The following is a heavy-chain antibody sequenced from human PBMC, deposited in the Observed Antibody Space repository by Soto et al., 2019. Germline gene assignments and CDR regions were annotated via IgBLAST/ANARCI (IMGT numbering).Heavy chain of an antibody. V-gene: IGHV1-8*01. Sequence: QVQLVQSGAEVKKPGASVKVSCKASGYTFTSYDINWVRQATGQGLEWMGWMNPNSGNKGYAQKSQGRVTMTRNTSISTAYIELSSLRSEDTAVYYCARERSSGWYVDYWGQGTLVTVSS. CDR3: ARERSSGWYVDY. CDR2: MNPNSGNK. J-gene: IGHJ4*02. CDR1: GYTFTSYD. D-gene: IGHD6-19*01.